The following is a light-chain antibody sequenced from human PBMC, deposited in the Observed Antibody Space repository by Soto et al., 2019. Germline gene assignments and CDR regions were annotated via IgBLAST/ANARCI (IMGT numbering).Light chain of an antibody. CDR3: QQGHNWPLT. Sequence: EIVMTQSPATLSVSPGERATLSCRASQSISTELARYQQKPGQPPRLLIYSASTRATGVPARFTGRGSGSEFTLTTSGLQSEDFAVYYCQQGHNWPLTFGQGNRLEI. J-gene: IGKJ2*01. V-gene: IGKV3-15*01. CDR1: QSISTE. CDR2: SAS.